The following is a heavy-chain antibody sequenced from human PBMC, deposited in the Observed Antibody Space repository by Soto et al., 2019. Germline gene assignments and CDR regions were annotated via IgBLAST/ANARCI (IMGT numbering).Heavy chain of an antibody. CDR3: AIGAKTTSAMYA. D-gene: IGHD2-15*01. Sequence: PGGSLRLSCAASGFAFSTYWMHWVRQAPGKGLLWVSRIKFDGSSTYYADSVKGRFTISRDDAKNTLFLQMNGLRVDDTAVYYCAIGAKTTSAMYARGQGATLTISS. CDR2: IKFDGSST. CDR1: GFAFSTYW. V-gene: IGHV3-74*01. J-gene: IGHJ6*02.